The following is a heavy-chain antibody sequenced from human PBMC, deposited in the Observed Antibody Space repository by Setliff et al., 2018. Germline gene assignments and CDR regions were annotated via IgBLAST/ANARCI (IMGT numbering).Heavy chain of an antibody. CDR3: ARQRGYYDILTGYYTNYYYYMNV. D-gene: IGHD3-9*01. J-gene: IGHJ6*03. CDR2: IYPGDSDT. V-gene: IGHV5-51*01. CDR1: GYSFTSYW. Sequence: PGESLKISCKGSGYSFTSYWIGCVRQMPGKGLEWMGIIYPGDSDTRYSPSFQGQVTISADKSISTAYLQWSSLKASDTAMYYCARQRGYYDILTGYYTNYYYYMNVWGKGTTVTVSS.